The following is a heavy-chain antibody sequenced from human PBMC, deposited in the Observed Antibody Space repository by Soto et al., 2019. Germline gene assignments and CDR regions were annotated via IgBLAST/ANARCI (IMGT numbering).Heavy chain of an antibody. CDR3: AREASGYDRWMEIFDY. CDR2: IWYDGSNK. V-gene: IGHV3-33*01. Sequence: QVQLVESGGGVVQPGRSLRLSCAASGFTFSSYGMHWVRQAPGKGLEWVAVIWYDGSNKYYADSVKGRFTISRDNSKNTLYLQMNSLRAEDTAVYYCAREASGYDRWMEIFDYWGQGTLVTVAS. D-gene: IGHD5-12*01. CDR1: GFTFSSYG. J-gene: IGHJ4*02.